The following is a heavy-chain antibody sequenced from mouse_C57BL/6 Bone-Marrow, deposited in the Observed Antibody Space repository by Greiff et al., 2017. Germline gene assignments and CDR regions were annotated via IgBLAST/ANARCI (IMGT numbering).Heavy chain of an antibody. J-gene: IGHJ4*01. Sequence: EVQLQQSGPVLVKPGASVKMSCKASGYTFTDYYMNWVKQSHGKSLEWIGVINPYNGGTSYNQKFKGKATLTVDKSSSTAYMELNSLTSEDSAVYYCAREEVDDDFLDYWGQGTSVTVSS. D-gene: IGHD2-4*01. CDR3: AREEVDDDFLDY. V-gene: IGHV1-19*01. CDR2: INPYNGGT. CDR1: GYTFTDYY.